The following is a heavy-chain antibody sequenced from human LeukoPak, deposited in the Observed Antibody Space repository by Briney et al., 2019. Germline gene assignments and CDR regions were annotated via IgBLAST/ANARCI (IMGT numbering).Heavy chain of an antibody. V-gene: IGHV3-74*01. CDR2: INTDGSNT. Sequence: GGSLRLSCAASGFTFSRFWMHWVRQAPGKGLVWVSRINTDGSNTIYADSVKGRFTISRDNAKNTLYLQMNSLRAEDTAVYYCARSGGAYKPFDLWGQGTLVTVSS. CDR3: ARSGGAYKPFDL. J-gene: IGHJ4*02. CDR1: GFTFSRFW. D-gene: IGHD2-15*01.